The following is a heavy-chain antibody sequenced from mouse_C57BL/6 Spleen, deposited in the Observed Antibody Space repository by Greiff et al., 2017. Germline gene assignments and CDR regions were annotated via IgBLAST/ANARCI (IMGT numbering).Heavy chain of an antibody. CDR1: GYAFTNYL. Sequence: VQLQQSGAELVRPGTSVKVSCKASGYAFTNYLIEWVKQRPGQGLEWSGVINPGSGGTNYNEKFKGKATLTADKSSSTAYMQRSSLTSEDSAVYFCARDYYGNYGAMDYWGKGTSVTVSS. CDR2: INPGSGGT. D-gene: IGHD2-1*01. J-gene: IGHJ4*01. CDR3: ARDYYGNYGAMDY. V-gene: IGHV1-54*01.